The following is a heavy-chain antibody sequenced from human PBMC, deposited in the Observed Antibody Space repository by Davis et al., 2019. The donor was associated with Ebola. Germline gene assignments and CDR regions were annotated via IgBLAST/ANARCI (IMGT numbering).Heavy chain of an antibody. CDR3: ARHRIVVVTAIWENWFDP. D-gene: IGHD2-21*02. CDR2: IYYSGST. J-gene: IGHJ5*02. CDR1: GGSFSGYY. Sequence: GSLRLSCAVYGGSFSGYYWSWIRQPPGKGLEWIGSIYYSGSTYYNPSLKSRVTISVDTSKNQFSLKLSSVTAADTAVYYCARHRIVVVTAIWENWFDPWGQGTLVTVSS. V-gene: IGHV4-34*01.